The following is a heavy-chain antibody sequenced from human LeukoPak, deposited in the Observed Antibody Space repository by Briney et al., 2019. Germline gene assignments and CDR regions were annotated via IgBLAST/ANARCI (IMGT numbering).Heavy chain of an antibody. CDR3: ASSAGALIDC. CDR1: GFTFSNYD. D-gene: IGHD6-19*01. J-gene: IGHJ4*02. V-gene: IGHV3-33*01. Sequence: PGGSLRLSCAASGFTFSNYDMHWVRQAPGKGLEWVAVIWFGGSNKFYADSVKGRFTISRDNSKNTLYLQMNSLRAEDTAVYYCASSAGALIDCWGQGTLVIVSS. CDR2: IWFGGSNK.